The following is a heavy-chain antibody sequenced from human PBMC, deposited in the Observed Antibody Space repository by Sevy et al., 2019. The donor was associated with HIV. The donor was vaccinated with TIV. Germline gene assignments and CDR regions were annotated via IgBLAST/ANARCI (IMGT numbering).Heavy chain of an antibody. CDR1: GFTFSSYG. Sequence: GGCLRLSCAASGFTFSSYGMHWVRQAPGKGLEWVAVISYDGSNKYYADSVKGRFTISRDNSKNTLYLQMNSLRAEDTAVYYCAKSAPSSGWSPGLDYWGQGTLVTVSS. CDR3: AKSAPSSGWSPGLDY. J-gene: IGHJ4*02. CDR2: ISYDGSNK. D-gene: IGHD6-19*01. V-gene: IGHV3-30*18.